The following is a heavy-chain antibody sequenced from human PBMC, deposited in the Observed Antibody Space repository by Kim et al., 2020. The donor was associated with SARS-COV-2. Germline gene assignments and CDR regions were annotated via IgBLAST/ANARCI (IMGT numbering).Heavy chain of an antibody. CDR1: GFTFSSYG. CDR3: AKDPPLVSY. D-gene: IGHD2-8*01. CDR2: ISYDGSNK. V-gene: IGHV3-30*18. Sequence: GGSLRLSCAASGFTFSSYGMHWVRQAPGKGLEWVAVISYDGSNKYYADSVKGRFTISRDNSKNTLYLQMNSLRAEDTAVYYCAKDPPLVSYWGQGTLVTVSS. J-gene: IGHJ4*02.